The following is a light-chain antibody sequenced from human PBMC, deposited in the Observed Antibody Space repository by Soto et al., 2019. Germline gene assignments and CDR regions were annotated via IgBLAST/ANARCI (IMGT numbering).Light chain of an antibody. CDR1: QSVRSN. Sequence: ELVMTQSPATLSVSPGEGVMLSCRASQSVRSNLAWYQQRPGQAPRLLIYGASIRATGIPARFSSTGSGTDFTLTISSLQSEDSAIYYCQQYNNWPLFTFGQGTKLEIK. CDR3: QQYNNWPLFT. CDR2: GAS. J-gene: IGKJ2*01. V-gene: IGKV3-15*01.